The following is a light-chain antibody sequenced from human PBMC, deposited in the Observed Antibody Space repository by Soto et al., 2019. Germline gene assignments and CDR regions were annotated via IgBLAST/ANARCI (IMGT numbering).Light chain of an antibody. CDR3: QQYNSYSWT. J-gene: IGKJ1*01. CDR1: QSINTW. Sequence: QMTQSPSILSASVGDRVNITCRASQSINTWLAWYQQKPGRAPNLLIYDASSLQTGVPSRFSGSGSGTEFTLTISSXQPADFTTYYCQQYNSYSWTFGQGTKVDIK. V-gene: IGKV1-5*01. CDR2: DAS.